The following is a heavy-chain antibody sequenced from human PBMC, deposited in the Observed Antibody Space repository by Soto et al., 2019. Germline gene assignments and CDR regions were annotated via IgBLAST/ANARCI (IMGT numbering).Heavy chain of an antibody. V-gene: IGHV4-31*03. J-gene: IGHJ6*02. CDR2: IYYSGST. Sequence: PSETLSLTCTVSGGSISSGGYYWSWIRQHPGKGLEWIGCIYYSGSTYYNPSLKSRVTISVDTSKNQFSLKLSSVTAADTAVYYCVTSFGVVIPTQRGMDVWGQGTTVTVS. CDR1: GGSISSGGYY. D-gene: IGHD3-3*01. CDR3: VTSFGVVIPTQRGMDV.